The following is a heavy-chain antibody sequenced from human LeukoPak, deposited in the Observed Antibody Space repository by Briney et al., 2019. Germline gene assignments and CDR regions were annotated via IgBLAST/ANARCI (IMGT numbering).Heavy chain of an antibody. CDR1: GFTFSSYW. CDR3: ASDSSWDY. CDR2: INSDGSST. J-gene: IGHJ4*02. V-gene: IGHV3-74*01. D-gene: IGHD6-6*01. Sequence: GGSLRLSCVASGFTFSSYWMHWVRQAPGKGLVGVSRINSDGSSTSYADSVKGRFTLSRDNATNSLYLQMTSLRAEDTAVYYCASDSSWDYWGQGTLVTVSS.